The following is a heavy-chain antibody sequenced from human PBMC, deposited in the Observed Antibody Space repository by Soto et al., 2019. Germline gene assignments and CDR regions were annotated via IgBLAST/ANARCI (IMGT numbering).Heavy chain of an antibody. CDR3: ARVESSCLGKYFDY. D-gene: IGHD6-19*01. CDR2: ISAYNGNT. J-gene: IGHJ4*02. Sequence: QVQLVQSGAAVKKPGASVKVSCKASVYTFTSYGISWVRPAPGQGLEGMGWISAYNGNTNYAKKLQGRVTMTTETSTSTAYMELRGLSSDDTAVYYCARVESSCLGKYFDYWGQGTLVTVSS. V-gene: IGHV1-18*01. CDR1: VYTFTSYG.